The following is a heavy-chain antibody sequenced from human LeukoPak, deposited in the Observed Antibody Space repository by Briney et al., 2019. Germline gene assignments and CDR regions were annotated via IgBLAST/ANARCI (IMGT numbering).Heavy chain of an antibody. J-gene: IGHJ4*02. D-gene: IGHD3-10*01. Sequence: TSETLSLTCTVSGGSISSYYWSWIRQPAGKGLEWIGRIYTSGSTNYNPSLKSRVTMSVDTSKNQFSLKLSSVTAADTAVYYCARDGPVLRGMGVAWVDHWGQGTLVTVSS. CDR1: GGSISSYY. CDR3: ARDGPVLRGMGVAWVDH. V-gene: IGHV4-4*07. CDR2: IYTSGST.